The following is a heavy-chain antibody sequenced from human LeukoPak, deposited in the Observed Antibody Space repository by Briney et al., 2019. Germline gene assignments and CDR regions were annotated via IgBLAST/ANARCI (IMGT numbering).Heavy chain of an antibody. D-gene: IGHD3-16*01. V-gene: IGHV3-21*01. J-gene: IGHJ4*02. Sequence: PGGSLRLSCAASGFTFSSYEMNWVRQAPGKGLEGVSSITSTISYIYYAASVNCPFTISTDNAKNSLYLQMNSLRAEDTAVYYCARGSVWGSYFDYWGQGTLVTVSS. CDR1: GFTFSSYE. CDR3: ARGSVWGSYFDY. CDR2: ITSTISYI.